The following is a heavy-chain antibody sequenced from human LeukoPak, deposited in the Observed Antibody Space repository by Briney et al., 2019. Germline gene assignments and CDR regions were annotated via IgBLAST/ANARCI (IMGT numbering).Heavy chain of an antibody. CDR3: ATLRKQQLDYYYYYMDV. D-gene: IGHD6-13*01. J-gene: IGHJ6*03. CDR2: IYYSGST. V-gene: IGHV4-59*01. CDR1: GGPISSYY. Sequence: SETLSLTCTVSGGPISSYYWSWIRQPPGKGLEWIGYIYYSGSTNYNPSLKSRVTISVDTSKNQFSLKLSSVTAADTAVYYRATLRKQQLDYYYYYMDVWGKGNTVTVSS.